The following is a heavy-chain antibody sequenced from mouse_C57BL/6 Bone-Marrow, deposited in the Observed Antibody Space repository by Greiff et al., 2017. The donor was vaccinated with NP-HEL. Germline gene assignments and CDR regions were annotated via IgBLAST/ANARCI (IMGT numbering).Heavy chain of an antibody. CDR3: RPTIVTKFSYYYAMDY. V-gene: IGHV6-6*01. Sequence: EVKLEESGGGLVQPGGSMKLSCAASGFTFSDAWMDWVRQSPEKGLEWVAEIRNKANNHATYYAESVKGRFTISRDDSKSSVYLQMNSLRAEDTGIYYGRPTIVTKFSYYYAMDYWGQGTSVTVSS. CDR1: GFTFSDAW. J-gene: IGHJ4*01. CDR2: IRNKANNHAT. D-gene: IGHD2-5*01.